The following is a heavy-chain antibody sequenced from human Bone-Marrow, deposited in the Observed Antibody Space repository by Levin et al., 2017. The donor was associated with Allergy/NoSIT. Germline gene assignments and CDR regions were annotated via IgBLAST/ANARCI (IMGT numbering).Heavy chain of an antibody. CDR3: ARQTLRIAAAGTSFDY. V-gene: IGHV3-64*01. CDR1: GFTFSSYA. J-gene: IGHJ4*02. CDR2: ISSNGGST. Sequence: ASVKVSCAASGFTFSSYAMHWVRQAPGKGLEYVSAISSNGGSTYYANSVKGRFTISRDNSKNTLYLQMGSLRAEDMAVYYCARQTLRIAAAGTSFDYWGQGTLVTVSS. D-gene: IGHD6-13*01.